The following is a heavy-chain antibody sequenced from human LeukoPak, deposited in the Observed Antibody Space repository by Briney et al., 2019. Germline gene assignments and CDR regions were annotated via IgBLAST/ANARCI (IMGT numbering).Heavy chain of an antibody. CDR1: GYTFTSYG. D-gene: IGHD3-3*01. CDR2: FNPNSGGT. V-gene: IGHV1-2*02. CDR3: ARGGGTISGVVDY. J-gene: IGHJ4*02. Sequence: GASVKVSCKASGYTFTSYGITWVRQAPGQGLEWMGWFNPNSGGTNCAQKFQDRVTMTRDTSINTAYMELSRLRFDDTAVYYCARGGGTISGVVDYWGQGTLVTVSS.